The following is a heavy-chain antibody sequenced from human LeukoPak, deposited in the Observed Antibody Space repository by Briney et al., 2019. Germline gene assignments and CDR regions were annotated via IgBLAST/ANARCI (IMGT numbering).Heavy chain of an antibody. D-gene: IGHD3-9*01. V-gene: IGHV1-2*02. CDR2: INPNSGGT. Sequence: GASVKVSCKASGYTFTGYYMHWVRQAPGQGLEWMVWINPNSGGTNYAQKFQGRVIMTRDTSISTAYMELSRLRSDDTAVYYCARKVYYDILTGYLLTDDAFDIWGQGTMVTVSS. CDR3: ARKVYYDILTGYLLTDDAFDI. CDR1: GYTFTGYY. J-gene: IGHJ3*02.